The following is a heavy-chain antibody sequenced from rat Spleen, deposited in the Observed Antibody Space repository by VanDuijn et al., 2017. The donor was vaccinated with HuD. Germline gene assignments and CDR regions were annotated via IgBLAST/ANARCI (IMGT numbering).Heavy chain of an antibody. D-gene: IGHD1-2*01. J-gene: IGHJ2*01. CDR1: GFTFSDYY. Sequence: EVQLVESGGGLVQPGRSLKLSCAASGFTFSDYYMAWVRQAPTKGLEWVATISYDGSSTYYRDSVKGRFTISRDNAKSTLYLQMDSLRSEDTATYYCARHYTIYYYSSYIGYFDYWGQGVMVTVSS. V-gene: IGHV5-7*01. CDR3: ARHYTIYYYSSYIGYFDY. CDR2: ISYDGSST.